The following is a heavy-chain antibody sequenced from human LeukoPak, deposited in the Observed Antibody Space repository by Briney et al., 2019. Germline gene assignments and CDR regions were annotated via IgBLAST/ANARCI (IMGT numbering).Heavy chain of an antibody. CDR1: GITVTTNY. D-gene: IGHD6-13*01. V-gene: IGHV3-53*01. CDR3: ARDAAAQQLVHYFDY. J-gene: IGHJ4*02. CDR2: IYFDGTT. Sequence: GGSLRLSCAASGITVTTNYMTWVRQAPGKGLEWVSLIYFDGTTYYADPVKGRFTISRDKSKNTLYLQMNTLRAEDTAVYYCARDAAAQQLVHYFDYWGQGTLVTVSS.